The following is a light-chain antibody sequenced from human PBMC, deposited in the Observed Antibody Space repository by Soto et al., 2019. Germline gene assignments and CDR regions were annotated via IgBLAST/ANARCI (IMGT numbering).Light chain of an antibody. V-gene: IGKV3-11*01. CDR2: DAS. Sequence: EIVLTQSPATLSLSPGERATLSCRASQSVSSYLAWYQQKPGQAPRLLIYDASNRATGIPDRFSGSGSGTDFTLTISRLEPEDFAVYYCQQCGSSSTFGQGTRLEIK. J-gene: IGKJ5*01. CDR1: QSVSSY. CDR3: QQCGSSST.